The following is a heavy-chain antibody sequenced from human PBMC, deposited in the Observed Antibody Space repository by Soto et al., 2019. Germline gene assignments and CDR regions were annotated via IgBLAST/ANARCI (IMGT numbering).Heavy chain of an antibody. J-gene: IGHJ6*02. D-gene: IGHD2-21*02. CDR2: ISYDGSNK. CDR1: GFTFSSYG. CDR3: ATDFLGGMDV. Sequence: QPGGSLRLSCAASGFTFSSYGMHWFRQAPGKGLEWVAVISYDGSNKYYADSVKGRFTISRDNSKNTLYLQMNSLRAEDTAVYYCATDFLGGMDVWGQGTTVTVSS. V-gene: IGHV3-30*03.